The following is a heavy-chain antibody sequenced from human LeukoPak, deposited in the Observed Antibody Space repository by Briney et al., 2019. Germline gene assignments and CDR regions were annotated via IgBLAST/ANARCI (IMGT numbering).Heavy chain of an antibody. D-gene: IGHD2-15*01. V-gene: IGHV3-21*04. CDR1: GFTFSSYS. CDR2: ISSSSSYI. CDR3: AKDRSTYCSGGSCYIHFDY. Sequence: GGSLRLSCAASGFTFSSYSMNWVRQAPGKGLEWVSSISSSSSYIYYADSVKGRFTISRDNAKNSLYLQMNSLRAEDTAVYYCAKDRSTYCSGGSCYIHFDYWGQGTLVTVSS. J-gene: IGHJ4*02.